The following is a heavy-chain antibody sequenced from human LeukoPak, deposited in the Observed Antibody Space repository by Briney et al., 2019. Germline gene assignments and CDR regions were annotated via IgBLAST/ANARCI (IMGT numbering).Heavy chain of an antibody. Sequence: NTSETLSLTCAVYGGSFSDSFWSWIRQPPGKGLERIGEVNHSGSTNYNPSLKSRVTISVDTSKNQFSLKLNSVTAADTAVYYCARGELLATVVTPGGLNWFDSWGQGTLVTVSS. CDR1: GGSFSDSF. CDR3: ARGELLATVVTPGGLNWFDS. D-gene: IGHD4-23*01. J-gene: IGHJ5*01. V-gene: IGHV4-34*01. CDR2: VNHSGST.